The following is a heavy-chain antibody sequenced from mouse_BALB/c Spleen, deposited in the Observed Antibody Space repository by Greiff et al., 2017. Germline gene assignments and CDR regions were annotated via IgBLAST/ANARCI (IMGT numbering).Heavy chain of an antibody. Sequence: EVQGVESGGGLVQPGGSLKLSCAASGFTFSSYTMSWVRQTPEKRLEWVAYISNGGGSTYYPDTVKGRFTISRDNAKNTLYLQMSSLESEDRAMYYCAREGGFAYWGQGTLVTVSA. CDR3: AREGGFAY. J-gene: IGHJ3*01. CDR2: ISNGGGST. V-gene: IGHV5-12-2*01. CDR1: GFTFSSYT.